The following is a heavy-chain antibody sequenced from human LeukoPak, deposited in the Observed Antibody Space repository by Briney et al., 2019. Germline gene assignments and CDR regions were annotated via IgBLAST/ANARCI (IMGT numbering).Heavy chain of an antibody. CDR3: AKGLHSAYERFNFFYYGMDV. CDR2: FSGSGGGT. D-gene: IGHD5-12*01. CDR1: GFTSTNYA. V-gene: IGHV3-23*01. Sequence: RGSLRLSCAAPGFTSTNYAMTWVRQAPGKGLEWVSSFSGSGGGTYYADSVKGRFTFSRDNSKNTLYLQMNSLRAEDTAIYYCAKGLHSAYERFNFFYYGMDVWGQGTTVTVSS. J-gene: IGHJ6*02.